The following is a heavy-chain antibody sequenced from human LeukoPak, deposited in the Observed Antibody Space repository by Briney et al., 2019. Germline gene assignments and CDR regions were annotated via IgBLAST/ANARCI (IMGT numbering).Heavy chain of an antibody. D-gene: IGHD6-13*01. V-gene: IGHV3-53*01. J-gene: IGHJ6*02. Sequence: PGGSLRLSCAASGFTVSSNYMSWVRQAPGKGLEWVSVIYSGGSTYYADSVKGRFTISRDNSKNTLYLQMNSLRAEDTAVYYCARDRIAAAGTIDYYYGMDVWGQGTTVTVSS. CDR2: IYSGGST. CDR3: ARDRIAAAGTIDYYYGMDV. CDR1: GFTVSSNY.